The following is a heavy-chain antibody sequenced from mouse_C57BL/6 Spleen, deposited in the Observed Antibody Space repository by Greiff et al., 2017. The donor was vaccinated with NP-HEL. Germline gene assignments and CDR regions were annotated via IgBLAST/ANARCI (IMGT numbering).Heavy chain of an antibody. CDR2: IYPGNSDT. CDR3: TRGLYDYDAWFAD. D-gene: IGHD2-4*01. J-gene: IGHJ3*01. V-gene: IGHV1-5*01. CDR1: GYTFTSYW. Sequence: EVQLQQSGPVLARPGASVKMSCKTSGYTFTSYWMHWVQQRPGQGLEWIGAIYPGNSDTSYNQKFKGKAKLTAVTSASTAYMELSSLTNEDSAVYYCTRGLYDYDAWFADWGQGTLVTVSA.